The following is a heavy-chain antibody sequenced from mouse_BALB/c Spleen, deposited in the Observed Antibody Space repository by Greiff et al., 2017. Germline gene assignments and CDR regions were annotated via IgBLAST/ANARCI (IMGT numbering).Heavy chain of an antibody. CDR1: GYTFTSYT. V-gene: IGHV1-4*01. D-gene: IGHD1-1*01. CDR3: ARGYYYGSSPFYAMDY. Sequence: QVQLKESGAELARPGASVKMSCKASGYTFTSYTMHWVKQRPGQGLEWIGYINPSSGYTNYNQKFKDKATLTADKSSSTAYMQLSSLTSEDSAVYYCARGYYYGSSPFYAMDYWGQGTSVTVSS. CDR2: INPSSGYT. J-gene: IGHJ4*01.